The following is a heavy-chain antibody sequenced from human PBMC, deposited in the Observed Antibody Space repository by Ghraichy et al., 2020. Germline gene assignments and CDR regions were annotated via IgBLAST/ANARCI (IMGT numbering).Heavy chain of an antibody. Sequence: GSLRLSCAASGFPFSRYAMVWVRQAPGKGLESISSISGSGADTYYTDSVKGRFTIFRDNSKKTLYLQMNSLRAEDTAVYYCAKILVEDLLHYWYGMDVWGQGTTVTVSS. CDR1: GFPFSRYA. CDR2: ISGSGADT. D-gene: IGHD2-2*01. CDR3: AKILVEDLLHYWYGMDV. V-gene: IGHV3-23*01. J-gene: IGHJ6*02.